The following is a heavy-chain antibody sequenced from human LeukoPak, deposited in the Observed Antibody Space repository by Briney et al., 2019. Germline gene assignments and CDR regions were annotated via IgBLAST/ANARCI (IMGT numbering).Heavy chain of an antibody. V-gene: IGHV4-34*01. CDR3: ALGRIYCSGGSCYWSGAFDI. D-gene: IGHD2-15*01. CDR1: GGSFSGYY. J-gene: IGHJ3*02. Sequence: SETLSLTCAVYGGSFSGYYWSWIRQPPGKGLEWIGEINHSGSTNYNPSLKSRVTISVDTSKNQFSLKLSSVTAADTAVYYCALGRIYCSGGSCYWSGAFDIWGQGTMVTVSS. CDR2: INHSGST.